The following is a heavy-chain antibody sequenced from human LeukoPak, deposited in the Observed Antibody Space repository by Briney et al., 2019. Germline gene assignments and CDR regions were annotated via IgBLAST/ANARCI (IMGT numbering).Heavy chain of an antibody. Sequence: SETLSLTCTVSGGSISSYYWTWIRQPPGKGLEWIAYIYYSGSTNYNPSLKSRVTISVDKSKNQFSLKLRSVTAADTAVYYCARGEVALNWFDPWGQGTLVTVSS. D-gene: IGHD2-15*01. CDR1: GGSISSYY. J-gene: IGHJ5*02. V-gene: IGHV4-59*01. CDR3: ARGEVALNWFDP. CDR2: IYYSGST.